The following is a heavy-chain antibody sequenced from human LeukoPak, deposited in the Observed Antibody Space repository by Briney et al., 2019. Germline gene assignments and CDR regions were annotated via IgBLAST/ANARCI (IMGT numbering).Heavy chain of an antibody. CDR3: ARGGGLDV. J-gene: IGHJ6*02. Sequence: PGGPLRPSCAAPGFTFSAFWRNWFRQPPGRGLEWVANINQDERQKYSLDSVKGRFTIYRDNPKNSLYLQMNSLREEDTAVYFCARGGGLDVWGQGATVTVSS. V-gene: IGHV3-7*04. CDR2: INQDERQK. CDR1: GFTFSAFW.